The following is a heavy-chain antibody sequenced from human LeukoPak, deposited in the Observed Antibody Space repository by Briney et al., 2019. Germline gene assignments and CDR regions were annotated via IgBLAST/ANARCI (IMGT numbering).Heavy chain of an antibody. J-gene: IGHJ3*02. CDR1: GYIFTSYS. Sequence: ASVKVSCKASGYIFTSYSMNWVRQTPGQGLEWMGWINPNTGNPTYAQGFTGRFVFSLDTSVSTAYLHISSLKAEDTAVYYCARVVHSYDYDSSGLTYDAYDIWGQGTMVTVSS. V-gene: IGHV7-4-1*02. D-gene: IGHD3-22*01. CDR2: INPNTGNP. CDR3: ARVVHSYDYDSSGLTYDAYDI.